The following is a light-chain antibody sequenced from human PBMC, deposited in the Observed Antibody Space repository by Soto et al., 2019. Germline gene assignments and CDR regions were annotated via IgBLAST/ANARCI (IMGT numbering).Light chain of an antibody. J-gene: IGKJ1*01. Sequence: DIQMTQYPSSLSASVGDRVTITCRASQSISRYLNWYQQKPGKAPKLLIYTASSLQSGVPSRFSGSGSGTDFTLTISSLQPEDFATYYCQQSYNTPPWTFGQGTKVDIK. CDR3: QQSYNTPPWT. V-gene: IGKV1-39*01. CDR1: QSISRY. CDR2: TAS.